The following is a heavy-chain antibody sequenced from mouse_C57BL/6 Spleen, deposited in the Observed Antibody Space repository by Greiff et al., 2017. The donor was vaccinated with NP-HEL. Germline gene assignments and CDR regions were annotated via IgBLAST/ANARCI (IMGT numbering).Heavy chain of an antibody. CDR2: ISDGGSYT. CDR1: GFTFSSYA. Sequence: EVMLVESGGGLVKPGGSLKLSCAASGFTFSSYAMSWVRQTPEKRLEWVATISDGGSYTYYPDTVQGRFTISRDNAKNNLYLQMSHLKSEDTAMYYCARDVYYYGSSYGYFDVWGTGTTVTVSS. J-gene: IGHJ1*03. CDR3: ARDVYYYGSSYGYFDV. D-gene: IGHD1-1*01. V-gene: IGHV5-4*01.